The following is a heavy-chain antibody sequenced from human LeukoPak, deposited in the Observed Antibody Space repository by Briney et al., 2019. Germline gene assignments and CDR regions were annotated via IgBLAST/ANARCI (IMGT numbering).Heavy chain of an antibody. Sequence: GGSLRLSCAASGFTFSSYAMSWVRQAPGKGLEWASAISGSGGSTYYADSVKGRFTISRDNSRNTLYLQMNSLRAEDTALYYCAKDPNPRTVTTTRADYWGQGTLVTVSS. CDR1: GFTFSSYA. J-gene: IGHJ4*02. D-gene: IGHD4-17*01. V-gene: IGHV3-23*01. CDR2: ISGSGGST. CDR3: AKDPNPRTVTTTRADY.